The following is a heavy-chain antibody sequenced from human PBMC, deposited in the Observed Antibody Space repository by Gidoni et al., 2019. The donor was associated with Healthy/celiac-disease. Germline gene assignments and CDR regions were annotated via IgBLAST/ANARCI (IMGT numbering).Heavy chain of an antibody. CDR1: GFTFDDFA. V-gene: IGHV3-9*01. D-gene: IGHD3-22*01. CDR3: AKDYYDSSGYYYYGAFDI. Sequence: DVQLVESGGGLVQPGRSLRLSCAASGFTFDDFAMHWVRQAPGKGLEWVSGISWNSGSIGYADSVKGRFTISRDNAKNSLYLQMNSLRAEDTALYYCAKDYYDSSGYYYYGAFDIWGQGTMVTVSS. J-gene: IGHJ3*02. CDR2: ISWNSGSI.